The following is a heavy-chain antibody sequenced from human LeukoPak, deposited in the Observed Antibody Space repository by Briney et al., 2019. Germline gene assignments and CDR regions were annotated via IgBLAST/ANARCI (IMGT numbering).Heavy chain of an antibody. V-gene: IGHV4-59*01. CDR2: IYYSGST. Sequence: SETLSLTCTVSGDSISTYYWTWIRQPPGKGLEWIGYIYYSGSTNYNPSLKSRVTISVDTSKNQFSLKMSSVTAADTAVYYCAREGGDFWSGYYFDYWGQGTLVTVSP. D-gene: IGHD3-3*01. CDR1: GDSISTYY. J-gene: IGHJ4*02. CDR3: AREGGDFWSGYYFDY.